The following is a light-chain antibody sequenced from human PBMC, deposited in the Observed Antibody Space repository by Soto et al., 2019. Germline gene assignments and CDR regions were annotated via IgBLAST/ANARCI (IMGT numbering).Light chain of an antibody. Sequence: DIPMTQSPSTLSASVGDRVTITCRASHSFSSWLAWYQQKPGKAPKLLIYDATSLESGVPSRFSGSGSGTEFTLTISSLQPDDFATYYCQQYNTYSRTFGQGTKLEIK. V-gene: IGKV1-5*01. J-gene: IGKJ1*01. CDR3: QQYNTYSRT. CDR1: HSFSSW. CDR2: DAT.